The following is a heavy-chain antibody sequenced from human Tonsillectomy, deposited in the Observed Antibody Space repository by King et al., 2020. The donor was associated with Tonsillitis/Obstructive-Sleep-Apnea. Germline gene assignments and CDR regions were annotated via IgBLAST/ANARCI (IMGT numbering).Heavy chain of an antibody. D-gene: IGHD2-2*01. CDR3: ARDNTRYCSSTSCYQPHDY. J-gene: IGHJ4*02. V-gene: IGHV3-21*01. CDR2: ISSSSSYI. CDR1: GFTFSSYS. Sequence: VPLVASGGGLVKPGGSLRLSCAASGFTFSSYSMNWVRQAPGKGLEWVSSISSSSSYIYYADSVKGRFTISRDNAKNSLYLQMNSLRAEDTAVYYCARDNTRYCSSTSCYQPHDYWGQGTLVTVSS.